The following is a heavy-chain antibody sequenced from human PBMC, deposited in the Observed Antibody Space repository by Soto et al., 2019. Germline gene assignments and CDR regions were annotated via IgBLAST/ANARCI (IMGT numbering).Heavy chain of an antibody. D-gene: IGHD3-10*01. CDR2: IWYDGSNK. CDR1: GFTFSSYG. Sequence: QVQLVESGGGVVQPGTSLRLSCAASGFTFSSYGMHWVRQAPGKGLEWVALIWYDGSNKYYADSVKGRFTISRDSSKNTLFLQMNSLRAEDTAVYYCARGSGSPGAIDYWGQGTLVTVSS. CDR3: ARGSGSPGAIDY. J-gene: IGHJ4*02. V-gene: IGHV3-33*01.